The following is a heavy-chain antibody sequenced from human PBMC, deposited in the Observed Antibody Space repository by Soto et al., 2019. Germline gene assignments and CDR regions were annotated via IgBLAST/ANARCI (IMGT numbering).Heavy chain of an antibody. CDR1: GFTFSNAW. D-gene: IGHD2-2*01. Sequence: GGALRLSCTVSGFTFSNAWMTWVRQAPGKGLEWVGRIKSKTDDGTTDYAAPVKGRFTISRDDSRNTLYLQMNSLKTEDTAVYYCTTDSSSWAYYYYYGMDVWGQGTTVTVSS. J-gene: IGHJ6*02. CDR2: IKSKTDDGTT. CDR3: TTDSSSWAYYYYYGMDV. V-gene: IGHV3-15*01.